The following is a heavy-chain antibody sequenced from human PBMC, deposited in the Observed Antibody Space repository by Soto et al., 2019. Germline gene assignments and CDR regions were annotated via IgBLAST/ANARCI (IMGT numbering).Heavy chain of an antibody. J-gene: IGHJ6*03. D-gene: IGHD5-12*01. CDR2: ISAYNGNT. V-gene: IGHV1-18*01. Sequence: QVQLVQSGAEVKKPGASVKVSCQASGYTFTSYGISWVRQAPGQGLEWMGWISAYNGNTNYAQKLQGRVTMTTDTSTSTAYMELRSLRSDDTAVYYCARVSQLELSGGYSCYEYYYYRDVWGKGTTVTVSS. CDR1: GYTFTSYG. CDR3: ARVSQLELSGGYSCYEYYYYRDV.